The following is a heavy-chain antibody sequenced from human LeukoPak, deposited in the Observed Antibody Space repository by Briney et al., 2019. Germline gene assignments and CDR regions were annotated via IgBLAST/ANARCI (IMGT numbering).Heavy chain of an antibody. D-gene: IGHD2-2*03. CDR1: GITLSDYW. CDR2: IESDGTRT. J-gene: IGHJ6*02. V-gene: IGHV3-74*03. CDR3: VRGGHKLDIETSRYYYGLDV. Sequence: PGRSLRLSSAPSGITLSDYWIYSVCQSPRKGLVHVSRIESDGTRTVYADSVKGRFTISRDNAKNTMYLQMNSLRAEDTAVYYCVRGGHKLDIETSRYYYGLDVWGQGTTVTVSS.